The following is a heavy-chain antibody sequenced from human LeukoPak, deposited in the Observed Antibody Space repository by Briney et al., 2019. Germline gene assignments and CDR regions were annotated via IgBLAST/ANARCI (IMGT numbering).Heavy chain of an antibody. Sequence: GASVTLSFNGSGSGFTVCYIRWVRHGHGQGLEWMGGINLNSGDTNYAQNFPGRVTMTRDTSISTAYMELSRLTSDDTAVYYCARWAHRGNSFDYWGQGTLVTVSS. CDR3: ARWAHRGNSFDY. J-gene: IGHJ4*02. CDR2: INLNSGDT. CDR1: GSGFTVCY. V-gene: IGHV1-2*02.